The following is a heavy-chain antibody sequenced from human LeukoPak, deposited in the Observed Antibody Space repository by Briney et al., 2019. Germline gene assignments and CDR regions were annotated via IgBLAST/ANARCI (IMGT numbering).Heavy chain of an antibody. CDR1: GGSISSSTYY. CDR3: ARLGLRDCSSTSCYNVGRDY. V-gene: IGHV4-39*01. Sequence: PSETLSLTCTVSGGSISSSTYYWGWIRQPPGKGLEWIGSIYYSGSTYYNPSLKSRVTISVDTSKNQFSLKLSSVTAADTAVYYCARLGLRDCSSTSCYNVGRDYWGQGTLVAVSS. D-gene: IGHD2-2*02. CDR2: IYYSGST. J-gene: IGHJ4*02.